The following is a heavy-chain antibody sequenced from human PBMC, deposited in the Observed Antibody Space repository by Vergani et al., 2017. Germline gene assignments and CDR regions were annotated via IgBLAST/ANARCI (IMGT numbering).Heavy chain of an antibody. V-gene: IGHV3-74*01. Sequence: VQLVESGGGVVQPGGSLRLSCAASGFTFSRHWMHWVRQAPGKGLVWVSRVNPEGTNTPYADSVKGRFTISRDNAKNMMYLQLNSLRDEDTAVYYCARDGRIDAEGTELEYWGQGTLVTVSS. J-gene: IGHJ4*02. CDR1: GFTFSRHW. CDR3: ARDGRIDAEGTELEY. D-gene: IGHD1-14*01. CDR2: VNPEGTNT.